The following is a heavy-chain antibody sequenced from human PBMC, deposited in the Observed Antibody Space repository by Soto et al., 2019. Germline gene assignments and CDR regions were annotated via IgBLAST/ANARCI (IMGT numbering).Heavy chain of an antibody. CDR3: AILSGNTYYDFWSGSNYYFDY. CDR1: GYTFTSYG. CDR2: ISAYNGNT. Sequence: ASVKVSCKASGYTFTSYGISWVRQAPGQGLEWMGWISAYNGNTNYAQKLQGRVTMTTDTSTSTAYMELRSLRSDDTAVYYCAILSGNTYYDFWSGSNYYFDYPGQGTLVTVSS. J-gene: IGHJ4*02. D-gene: IGHD3-3*01. V-gene: IGHV1-18*01.